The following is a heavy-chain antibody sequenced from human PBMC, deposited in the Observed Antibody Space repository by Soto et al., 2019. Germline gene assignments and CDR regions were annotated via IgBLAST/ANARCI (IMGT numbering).Heavy chain of an antibody. V-gene: IGHV1-8*01. CDR2: MTPKRETP. J-gene: IGHJ6*02. Sequence: QVHLVQSGAEVKKPGASVKVSCTASGYDFNIYDIHWVRQSTGQGLEWMGWMTPKRETPGYAPKFQGRFSMNRDTSRSAVYMELRSMGSEDTAVNFCARGGHGFWRCETYYYELDVWGQGNTVSDSS. CDR1: GYDFNIYD. CDR3: ARGGHGFWRCETYYYELDV. D-gene: IGHD3-3*01.